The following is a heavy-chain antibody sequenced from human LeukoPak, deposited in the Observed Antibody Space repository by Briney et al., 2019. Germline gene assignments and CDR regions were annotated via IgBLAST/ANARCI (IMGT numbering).Heavy chain of an antibody. CDR3: ARDHYDFWSGYTGPHIDY. J-gene: IGHJ4*02. CDR2: IKQDGSEK. Sequence: PGGSLRLSCAASGFTFSSYWMSWVRQAPGKGLEWVANIKQDGSEKYYVDSVKGRFTISRDNAKNSLYLQMNSLRAEDTAVYYCARDHYDFWSGYTGPHIDYWGQGTLVTVSS. V-gene: IGHV3-7*01. D-gene: IGHD3-3*01. CDR1: GFTFSSYW.